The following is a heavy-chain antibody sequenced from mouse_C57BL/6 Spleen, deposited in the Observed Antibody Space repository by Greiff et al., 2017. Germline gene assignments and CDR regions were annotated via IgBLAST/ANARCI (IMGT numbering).Heavy chain of an antibody. V-gene: IGHV1-78*01. CDR1: GYTFTDHT. J-gene: IGHJ2*01. CDR2: IYPRDGST. CDR3: ARTTGYDYDAGGFGD. Sequence: VKLMESDAELVKPGASVKISCKVSGYTFTDHTIHWMKQRPEQGLEWIGYIYPRDGSTKYNEKFKGKATLTADKSSSTAYMQLNSLTSEDSAVYFCARTTGYDYDAGGFGDWGQGTTLTVSS. D-gene: IGHD2-4*01.